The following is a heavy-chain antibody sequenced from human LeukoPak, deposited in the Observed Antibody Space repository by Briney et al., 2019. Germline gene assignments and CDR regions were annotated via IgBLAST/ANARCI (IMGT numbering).Heavy chain of an antibody. CDR1: GFTVSSNY. D-gene: IGHD3-10*01. Sequence: GGSLRLSCAASGFTVSSNYMSWVRQAPGKGLQWVSSVGGDGRVTYYADSVKGRFTISRDNAKNSLYLQMNSLRDEDTAVYYCALVRWFGESYYYYGMDVWGQGTTVTVSS. V-gene: IGHV3-53*01. CDR2: VGGDGRVT. CDR3: ALVRWFGESYYYYGMDV. J-gene: IGHJ6*02.